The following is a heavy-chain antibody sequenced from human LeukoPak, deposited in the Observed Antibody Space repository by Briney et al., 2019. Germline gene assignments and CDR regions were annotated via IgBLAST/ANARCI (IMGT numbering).Heavy chain of an antibody. CDR1: GYTFTGYY. D-gene: IGHD3-9*01. CDR3: ARGGRVDILTGYPDY. Sequence: ASVKVSCKASGYTFTGYYMHWVRQAPGQGLEWMGRINPNSGGTNYAQKFQGRVTMTRDTSISTAYMELSRLRSDDTAVYYCARGGRVDILTGYPDYWGQGTLVTVSS. J-gene: IGHJ4*02. V-gene: IGHV1-2*06. CDR2: INPNSGGT.